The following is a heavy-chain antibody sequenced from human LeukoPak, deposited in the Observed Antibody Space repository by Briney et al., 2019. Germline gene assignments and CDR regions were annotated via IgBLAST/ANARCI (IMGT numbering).Heavy chain of an antibody. J-gene: IGHJ6*04. Sequence: ASVKVSCKASGYTFTSYDINWVRQATGQGLEWMGWMNPNSGNTGYAQKFQGRVTMTRNTSISTAYMELSSLRSEDTAVYYCARRGIAAHTLDVWGKGTTLTVSS. V-gene: IGHV1-8*01. CDR1: GYTFTSYD. D-gene: IGHD6-13*01. CDR2: MNPNSGNT. CDR3: ARRGIAAHTLDV.